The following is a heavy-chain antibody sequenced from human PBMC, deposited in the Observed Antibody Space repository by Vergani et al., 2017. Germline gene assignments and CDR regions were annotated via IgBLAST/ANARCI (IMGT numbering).Heavy chain of an antibody. Sequence: QVQLVQSGPEVKRPGASVKVSCKTSGYTFFNYGVNWIRRAPGQGFEWLGWIRADTGDTKYSERLQDRVTLTTDSSTNTAYMELRSLKSDDTAVYYCARDGTYYYGSGSFYLFDYWGQGILVTVSS. D-gene: IGHD3-10*01. V-gene: IGHV1-18*04. CDR3: ARDGTYYYGSGSFYLFDY. CDR2: IRADTGDT. CDR1: GYTFFNYG. J-gene: IGHJ4*02.